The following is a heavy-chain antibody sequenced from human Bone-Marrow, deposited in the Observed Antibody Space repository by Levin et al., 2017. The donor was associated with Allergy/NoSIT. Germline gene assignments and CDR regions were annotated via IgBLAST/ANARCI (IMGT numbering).Heavy chain of an antibody. D-gene: IGHD2-2*01. CDR3: AKDIGDIVVVPAIDY. J-gene: IGHJ4*02. Sequence: GGSLRLSCAASGFTFSSYAMSWVRQAPGKGLEWVSAISGSGGSTYYADSVKGRFTISRDNSKNTLYLQMNSLRAEDTAVYYCAKDIGDIVVVPAIDYWGQGTLVTVSS. V-gene: IGHV3-23*01. CDR1: GFTFSSYA. CDR2: ISGSGGST.